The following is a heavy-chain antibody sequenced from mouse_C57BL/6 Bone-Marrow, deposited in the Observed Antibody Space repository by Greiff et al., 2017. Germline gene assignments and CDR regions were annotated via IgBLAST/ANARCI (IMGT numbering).Heavy chain of an antibody. D-gene: IGHD2-3*01. V-gene: IGHV5-6*01. Sequence: EVKLVEPGGDLVKPGGSLKLSCAASGFTFSSYGMSWVRQTPDKRLEWVATISSGGSYTYYPDSVKGRFTISRDNAKNTLYLQMSSLKSEDTAIYCCARLLRKYFDYWGQGTTLTVSS. CDR1: GFTFSSYG. CDR3: ARLLRKYFDY. CDR2: ISSGGSYT. J-gene: IGHJ2*01.